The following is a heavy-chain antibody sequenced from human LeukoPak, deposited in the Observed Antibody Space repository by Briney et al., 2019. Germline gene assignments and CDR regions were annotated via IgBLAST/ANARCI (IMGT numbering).Heavy chain of an antibody. CDR2: IHRGGSST. V-gene: IGHV3-74*01. D-gene: IGHD3-22*01. CDR3: ARGPGSSGGAYVGDY. J-gene: IGHJ4*01. CDR1: GFTFSYHC. Sequence: GGSLRLSCGASGFTFSYHCMHWVRQVPGKGLLWVSRIHRGGSSTSYANSVKGRFSISRNNAKSTLYLQMSSLRAGDTAVYYCARGPGSSGGAYVGDYWGPGTLVTVSS.